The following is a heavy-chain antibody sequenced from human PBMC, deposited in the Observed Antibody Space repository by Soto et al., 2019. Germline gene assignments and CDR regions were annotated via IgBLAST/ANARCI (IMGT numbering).Heavy chain of an antibody. V-gene: IGHV3-48*02. CDR3: ARDPDYYDSSGYHPEYFQH. Sequence: GGSLRLSCAASGFTFSSYSMNGVRQAPGKGLDWVSYISSSSSTIYYADSVKGRFTISRDNAKNSLYLQMNSLRDEDTAVYYCARDPDYYDSSGYHPEYFQHWGQDTLVTVSS. D-gene: IGHD3-22*01. CDR2: ISSSSSTI. CDR1: GFTFSSYS. J-gene: IGHJ1*01.